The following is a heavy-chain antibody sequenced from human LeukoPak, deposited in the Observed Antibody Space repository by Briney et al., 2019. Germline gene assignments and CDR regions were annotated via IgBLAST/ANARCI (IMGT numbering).Heavy chain of an antibody. J-gene: IGHJ4*02. Sequence: ASVKVSCKVSGYTLTELSMHWVRQAPGKGLEWMGGFDVIDAKTFYAQKFQGRVTMTEDSSTDTAYMELSSLRSDDTAFYYCAAGRPYSLLDYWGQGTLLTVSS. CDR1: GYTLTELS. CDR3: AAGRPYSLLDY. V-gene: IGHV1-24*01. D-gene: IGHD5-18*01. CDR2: FDVIDAKT.